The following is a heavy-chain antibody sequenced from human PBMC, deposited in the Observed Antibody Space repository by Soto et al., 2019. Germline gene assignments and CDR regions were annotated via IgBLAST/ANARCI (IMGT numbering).Heavy chain of an antibody. J-gene: IGHJ6*02. CDR1: GGSISSYY. CDR3: ARFDGYYGMDV. CDR2: IYYSGST. D-gene: IGHD3-9*01. Sequence: PSETLSLTCTVSGGSISSYYWSWIRQPPGKGLEWIGYIYYSGSTNYNPSLKSRVTISVDTSKYQFPLKLSSVTAADTAVYYCARFDGYYGMDVWGQGTTVTVSS. V-gene: IGHV4-59*01.